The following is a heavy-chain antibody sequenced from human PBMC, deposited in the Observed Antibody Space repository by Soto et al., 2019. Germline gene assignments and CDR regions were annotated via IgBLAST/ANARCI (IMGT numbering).Heavy chain of an antibody. V-gene: IGHV4-39*01. D-gene: IGHD2-21*01. Sequence: SETLSLTCTVSGGSITSGGYFWDWIRQPPGKGLEWIGTVHSTGGTYHNPSLKSRVTISVDTSKNQFSLRLSSVTAADTAVYYCARRVMGNIWYFDYWGQGTLVTVSS. CDR1: GGSITSGGYF. CDR2: VHSTGGT. CDR3: ARRVMGNIWYFDY. J-gene: IGHJ4*02.